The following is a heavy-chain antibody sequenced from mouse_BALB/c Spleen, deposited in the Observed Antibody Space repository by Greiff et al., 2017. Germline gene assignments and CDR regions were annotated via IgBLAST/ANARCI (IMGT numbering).Heavy chain of an antibody. CDR1: GFTFSSYT. Sequence: EVQGVESGGGLVKPGGSLKLSCAASGFTFSSYTMSWVRQTPEKRLEWVATISSGGGNTYYPDSVKGRFTISRDNAKNNLYLQMSSLRSEDTALYYCARWGGYFDYWGQGTTLTVSS. CDR3: ARWGGYFDY. CDR2: ISSGGGNT. V-gene: IGHV5-9*03. J-gene: IGHJ2*01.